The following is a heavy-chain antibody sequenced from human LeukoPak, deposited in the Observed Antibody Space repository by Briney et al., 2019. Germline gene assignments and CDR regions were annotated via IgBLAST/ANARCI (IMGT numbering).Heavy chain of an antibody. CDR2: INHSGST. Sequence: SPSETLSHTCAVYGGSFSGYYWSWIRQPPGKGLEWIGEINHSGSTNYNPSLKSRVTISVDTSKNQFSLKLSSVTAADTAVYYCARGGWYTMVDYWGQGTLVTVSS. V-gene: IGHV4-34*01. J-gene: IGHJ4*02. CDR3: ARGGWYTMVDY. D-gene: IGHD6-19*01. CDR1: GGSFSGYY.